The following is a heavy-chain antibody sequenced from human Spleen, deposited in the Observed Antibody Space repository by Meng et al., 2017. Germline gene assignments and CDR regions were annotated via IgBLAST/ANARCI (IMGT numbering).Heavy chain of an antibody. CDR2: ISYDGSNK. V-gene: IGHV3-30*04. CDR1: GFTFSSYA. Sequence: GGSLRLSCAASGFTFSSYAMHWVRQAPGKGLEWVAVISYDGSNKYYADSVKGRFTISRDNSKNTLYLQMNSLRAEDTAVYYCARDREIGSDYWGQGTLVTVSS. J-gene: IGHJ4*02. D-gene: IGHD3-10*01. CDR3: ARDREIGSDY.